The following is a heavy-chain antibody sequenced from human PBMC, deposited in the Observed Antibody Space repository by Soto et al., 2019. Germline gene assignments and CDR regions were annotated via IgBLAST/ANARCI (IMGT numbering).Heavy chain of an antibody. D-gene: IGHD3-22*01. J-gene: IGHJ4*02. Sequence: ASVKVSCKASGYTFTSYGISWVRQAPGQGLEWMGWISAYNGNTNYAQKLQGRVTMTTDTSTSTAYMELRSLRSDDTAVYYCVTDGYDSSGYYFDYWGQGTLVTVSS. CDR3: VTDGYDSSGYYFDY. CDR2: ISAYNGNT. V-gene: IGHV1-18*01. CDR1: GYTFTSYG.